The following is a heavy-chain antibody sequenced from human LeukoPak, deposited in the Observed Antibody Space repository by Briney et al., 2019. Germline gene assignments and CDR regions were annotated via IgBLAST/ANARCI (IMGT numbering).Heavy chain of an antibody. V-gene: IGHV1-58*02. CDR3: ASERVAVVVPAATGYFDY. Sequence: SVKVSCKASGFTFTSSAMQWVRQARGQRLEWIGWIVVGSGNTNYAQKFQERVTITRDTSTSTAYMELSSLRSEDTAVYYCASERVAVVVPAATGYFDYWGQGTLVTVSS. CDR2: IVVGSGNT. D-gene: IGHD2-2*01. J-gene: IGHJ4*02. CDR1: GFTFTSSA.